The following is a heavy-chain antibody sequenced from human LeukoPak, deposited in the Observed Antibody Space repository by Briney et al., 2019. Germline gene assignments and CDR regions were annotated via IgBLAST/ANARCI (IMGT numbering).Heavy chain of an antibody. Sequence: GASLRLSCAASGFTFSSYAMSWVRQAPGKGLEWVSAISGSGGSTYYADSVKGRFTISRDNSKNTLYLQMNSLRAEGTAVYYCAKDFGYDFWSGYYGSYGMDVWGQGTTVTVSS. CDR1: GFTFSSYA. CDR3: AKDFGYDFWSGYYGSYGMDV. V-gene: IGHV3-23*01. CDR2: ISGSGGST. D-gene: IGHD3-3*01. J-gene: IGHJ6*02.